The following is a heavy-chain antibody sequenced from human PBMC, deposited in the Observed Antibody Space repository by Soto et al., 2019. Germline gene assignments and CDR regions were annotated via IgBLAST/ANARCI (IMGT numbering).Heavy chain of an antibody. CDR1: GYTFTSYD. J-gene: IGHJ5*02. CDR3: ASRVTHILDWWCDP. Sequence: QVKLVQSGAEVKKPGASVKVSCKASGYTFTSYDINWVRQATGQGLEWMGWMNPNSGNTGYAQKFQGRVTMTRNTSISKAYMELSSLRSEDTAVYYCASRVTHILDWWCDPWGQGTLVTVSS. CDR2: MNPNSGNT. D-gene: IGHD2-8*02. V-gene: IGHV1-8*01.